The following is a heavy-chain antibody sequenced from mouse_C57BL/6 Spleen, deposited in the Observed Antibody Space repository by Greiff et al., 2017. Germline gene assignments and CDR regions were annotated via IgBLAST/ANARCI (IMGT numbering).Heavy chain of an antibody. V-gene: IGHV1-69*01. CDR1: GYTFTSYW. D-gene: IGHD2-10*01. CDR3: ARKGLLRYAMDY. Sequence: QVQLKQSGAELVMPGASVKLSCKASGYTFTSYWMHWVKQRPGQGLEWIGEIDPSDSYTNYNQKFKGKSTLTVDKSSSTAYMQLSSLTSEDSAVYYCARKGLLRYAMDYWGQGTSVTVSS. CDR2: IDPSDSYT. J-gene: IGHJ4*01.